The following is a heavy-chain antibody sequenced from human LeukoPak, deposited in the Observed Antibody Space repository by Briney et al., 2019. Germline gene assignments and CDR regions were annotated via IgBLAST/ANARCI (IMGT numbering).Heavy chain of an antibody. D-gene: IGHD3-3*01. CDR2: ISSSSSYI. V-gene: IGHV3-21*01. CDR1: GFTFSSYS. J-gene: IGHJ4*02. CDR3: ARDGITIFGVVITGFYDY. Sequence: GGSLRLSCAASGFTFSSYSMNWVPQAPGKGLEWVPSISSSSSYIYYADSVKGRFTISRDNAKNSLYLQMHSLKAKDTAVYYSARDGITIFGVVITGFYDYWGQGTLVTVSS.